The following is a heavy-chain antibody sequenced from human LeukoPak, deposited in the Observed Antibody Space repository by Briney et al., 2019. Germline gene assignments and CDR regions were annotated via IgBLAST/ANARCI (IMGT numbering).Heavy chain of an antibody. D-gene: IGHD3-3*01. J-gene: IGHJ4*02. CDR1: GYTFTSYG. CDR2: INPSGGST. CDR3: ARGPLRFLDLDY. V-gene: IGHV1-46*01. Sequence: ASVKVSCKASGYTFTSYGISWVRQAPGQGLEWMGIINPSGGSTSYAQKFQGRVTMTRDMSTSTVYMELSSLRSEDTAVYYCARGPLRFLDLDYWGQGTLVTVSS.